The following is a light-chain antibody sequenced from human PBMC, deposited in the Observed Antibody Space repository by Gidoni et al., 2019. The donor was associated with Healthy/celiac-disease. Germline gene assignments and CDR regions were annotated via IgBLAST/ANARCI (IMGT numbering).Light chain of an antibody. V-gene: IGKV3-15*01. Sequence: EILMTQSPATLSVYPGERATLSCRASQSVSSNLAGYQQKPGQAPRLLIYGASTRATGIPARFSGSGSGTEFTLTISSLQSEDFAVYDCQQYNNWAPWTFGQGTKVEIK. J-gene: IGKJ1*01. CDR1: QSVSSN. CDR2: GAS. CDR3: QQYNNWAPWT.